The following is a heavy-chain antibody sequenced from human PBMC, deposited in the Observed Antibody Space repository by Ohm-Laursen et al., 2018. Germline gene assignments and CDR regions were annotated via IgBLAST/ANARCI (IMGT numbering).Heavy chain of an antibody. CDR3: ARIPSNTCRDDY. Sequence: TQTLTLTCTFSGFPFSTSGVGVGWIRQPPGKALEWLARIDWDDAKYYSTSLKTRLTISKDTSKNQVVLTMTNMDPVDTATYFCARIPSNTCRDDYWGQGTLVTVSS. CDR1: GFPFSTSGVG. J-gene: IGHJ4*02. V-gene: IGHV2-70*11. CDR2: IDWDDAK.